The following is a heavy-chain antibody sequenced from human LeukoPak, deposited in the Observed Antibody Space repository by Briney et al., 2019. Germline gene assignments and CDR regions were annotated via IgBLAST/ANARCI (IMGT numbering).Heavy chain of an antibody. J-gene: IGHJ4*02. CDR2: IKPDGGEK. Sequence: GESLRLSCAASGFTFSSYMMTWVRQAPGKGLEWVANIKPDGGEKFYVDSVRGRFTISRDNAKNSLYLQMNSLRAEDTAVYYCARGDYFDYWGQGTLVTVSS. CDR1: GFTFSSYM. CDR3: ARGDYFDY. V-gene: IGHV3-7*04.